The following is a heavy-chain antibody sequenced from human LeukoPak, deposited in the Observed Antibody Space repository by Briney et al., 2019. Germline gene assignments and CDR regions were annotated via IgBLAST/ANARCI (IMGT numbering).Heavy chain of an antibody. CDR1: GFTFSSHT. CDR3: ARSEYTVTTEYFDL. CDR2: ISSRSGYI. Sequence: PGGSLRLSCAASGFTFSSHTMNWVRQAPGKGLEWVSSISSRSGYINYVDSVRGRFTISRDNAKNSLYVQMNSQRAEDTAVYYCARSEYTVTTEYFDLWGRGTLVTVSS. V-gene: IGHV3-21*01. J-gene: IGHJ2*01. D-gene: IGHD4-17*01.